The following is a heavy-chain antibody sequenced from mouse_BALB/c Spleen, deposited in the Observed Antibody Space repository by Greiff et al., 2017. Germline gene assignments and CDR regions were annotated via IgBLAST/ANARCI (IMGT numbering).Heavy chain of an antibody. V-gene: IGHV5-6-5*01. D-gene: IGHD2-14*01. CDR3: ARGGYRTGDYAMDY. Sequence: EVMLVESGGGLVKPGGSLKLSCAASGFTFSSYAMSWVRQTPEKRLEWVASISSGGSTYYPDSVKGRFTISRDNARNILYLQMSSLRSEDTAMYYCARGGYRTGDYAMDYWGQGTSVTVSS. CDR2: ISSGGST. CDR1: GFTFSSYA. J-gene: IGHJ4*01.